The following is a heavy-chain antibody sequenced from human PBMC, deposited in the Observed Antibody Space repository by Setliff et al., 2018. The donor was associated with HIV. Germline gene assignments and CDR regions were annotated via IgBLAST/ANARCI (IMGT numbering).Heavy chain of an antibody. CDR1: GGTFRSYA. D-gene: IGHD3-22*01. J-gene: IGHJ4*02. CDR3: ARDEGDSSGYYY. CDR2: IIPIFGTT. V-gene: IGHV1-69*05. Sequence: ASVKVSCKASGGTFRSYAFSWVRQAPGQGLEWMGRIIPIFGTTNYAQKFQGRVTMTTDTSTSTAYMELRSLRSDDTAVYYCARDEGDSSGYYYWGQGTLVTVSS.